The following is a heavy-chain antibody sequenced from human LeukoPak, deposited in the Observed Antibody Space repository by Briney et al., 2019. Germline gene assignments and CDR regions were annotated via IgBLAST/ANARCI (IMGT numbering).Heavy chain of an antibody. CDR2: IIPILGIA. V-gene: IGHV1-69*02. CDR1: GYTFTSYY. D-gene: IGHD3-9*01. CDR3: ASVGQRAQRDILTGYYIREDY. Sequence: ASVKVSCKASGYTFTSYYMHWVRQAPGQGLEWMGRIIPILGIANYAQKFQGRVTITADKSTSTAYMELSSLRSEDTAVYYCASVGQRAQRDILTGYYIREDYWGQGTLVTVSS. J-gene: IGHJ4*02.